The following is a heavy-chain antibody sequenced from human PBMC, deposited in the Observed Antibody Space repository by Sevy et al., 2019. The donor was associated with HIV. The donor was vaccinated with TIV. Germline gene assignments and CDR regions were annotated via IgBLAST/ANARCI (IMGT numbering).Heavy chain of an antibody. CDR1: GFTFSDYY. D-gene: IGHD1-26*01. CDR3: ARDQGGSYEFYYYGMDV. J-gene: IGHJ6*02. CDR2: IGSSGSTI. Sequence: GGSLRLSCAASGFTFSDYYMSWIRQAPGKGLEWVSYIGSSGSTIYYADSVKGRFTISRDNAKNSLYLQMNSLRAEDTAVYYCARDQGGSYEFYYYGMDVWGQGTTVTVSS. V-gene: IGHV3-11*01.